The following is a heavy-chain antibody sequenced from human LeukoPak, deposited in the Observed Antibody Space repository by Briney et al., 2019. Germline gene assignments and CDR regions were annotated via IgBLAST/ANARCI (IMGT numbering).Heavy chain of an antibody. Sequence: PGGSLRLSCVVSGFRFSDYWMHWVRKAPGKGLVWVSGIKTDGSDRRYADFVTGRFTISRDNAKNTLFLQMNSLRAEDTAAYYCIRDFLTVTTNDYWGQGTLVTVSS. V-gene: IGHV3-74*01. CDR1: GFRFSDYW. J-gene: IGHJ4*02. CDR3: IRDFLTVTTNDY. D-gene: IGHD4-11*01. CDR2: IKTDGSDR.